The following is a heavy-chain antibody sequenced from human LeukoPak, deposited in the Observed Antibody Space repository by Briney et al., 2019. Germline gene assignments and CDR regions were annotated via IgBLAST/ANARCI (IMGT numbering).Heavy chain of an antibody. D-gene: IGHD5-24*01. CDR3: ARLGRLDGYVFDY. J-gene: IGHJ4*02. Sequence: SETLSLTCTVSGGSISSSSYYWGWSRQPPGKGLEWIGSIYYSGSTYYNPSLKSRVTISVDTSKNQFSLKLSSVTAADTAVYYCARLGRLDGYVFDYWGQGTLVTVSS. CDR1: GGSISSSSYY. V-gene: IGHV4-39*01. CDR2: IYYSGST.